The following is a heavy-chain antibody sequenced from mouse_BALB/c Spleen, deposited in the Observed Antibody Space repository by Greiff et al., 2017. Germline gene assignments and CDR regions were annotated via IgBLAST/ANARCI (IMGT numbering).Heavy chain of an antibody. V-gene: IGHV5-6-5*01. J-gene: IGHJ3*01. CDR1: GFTFSSYA. CDR3: DGGGDYGAY. Sequence: EVQGVESGGGLVKPGGSLKLSCAASGFTFSSYAMSWVRQTPEKRLEWVASISSGGSTYYPDSVKGRFTISRDNARNSLYLQMSSLRSEDTAMYYCDGGGDYGAYWGQGTLVTVSA. CDR2: ISSGGST. D-gene: IGHD2-4*01.